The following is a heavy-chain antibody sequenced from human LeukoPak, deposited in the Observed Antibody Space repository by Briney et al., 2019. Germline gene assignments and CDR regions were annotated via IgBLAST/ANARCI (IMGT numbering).Heavy chain of an antibody. V-gene: IGHV4-61*01. J-gene: IGHJ3*02. CDR1: GGSISSSSYY. CDR2: IYYSGST. Sequence: PSETLSLTCTVSGGSISSSSYYWSWIRQPPGKGLEWIGYIYYSGSTNYNPSLKSRVTISVDTSKNQFSLKLSSVTAADTAVYYCARGWLKGYDFWSGYYKNAFDIWGQGTMVTVSS. D-gene: IGHD3-3*01. CDR3: ARGWLKGYDFWSGYYKNAFDI.